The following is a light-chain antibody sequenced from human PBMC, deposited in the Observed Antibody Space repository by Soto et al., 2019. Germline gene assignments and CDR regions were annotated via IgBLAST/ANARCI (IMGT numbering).Light chain of an antibody. CDR3: QQYGSSPWP. CDR2: GAS. V-gene: IGKV3-20*01. CDR1: QSVSSSF. Sequence: EIVLTQSPGTLSLSPVEGATLSCRASQSVSSSFLAWYQQKPGQAPRLLIYGASSRATGIPDRFSGSGSGTDFTLTISRLEPEDFAVYYCQQYGSSPWPFGQGTKVEI. J-gene: IGKJ1*01.